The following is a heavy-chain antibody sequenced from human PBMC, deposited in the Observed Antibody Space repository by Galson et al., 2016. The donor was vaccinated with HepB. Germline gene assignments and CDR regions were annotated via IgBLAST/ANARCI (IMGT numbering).Heavy chain of an antibody. CDR1: GYSFSNYD. CDR3: ARAYFSSTSCDYFGMDV. V-gene: IGHV1-8*01. J-gene: IGHJ6*02. CDR2: MQPNSGDT. Sequence: SVKVSCKASGYSFSNYDINWVRQATGQGLQWMGWMQPNSGDTGFAQKFQGRVTMTRNNNISTAYLELSSLRSEDSAVYYCARAYFSSTSCDYFGMDVLGQGTTVTVSS. D-gene: IGHD2-2*01.